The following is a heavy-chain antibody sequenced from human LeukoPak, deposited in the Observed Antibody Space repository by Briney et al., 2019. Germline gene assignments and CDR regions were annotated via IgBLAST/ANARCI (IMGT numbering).Heavy chain of an antibody. D-gene: IGHD3-22*01. V-gene: IGHV3-23*01. CDR3: AKDLRGYYDSSGYLDY. Sequence: GGSLRLSCAASGFTFSSYAMSWVRQAPGKGLEWVSAFSGSGGSTYYADSVKGRFTISRDNSKNTLYLQMNSLRAEDTAVYYCAKDLRGYYDSSGYLDYWGQGTLVTVSS. J-gene: IGHJ4*02. CDR2: FSGSGGST. CDR1: GFTFSSYA.